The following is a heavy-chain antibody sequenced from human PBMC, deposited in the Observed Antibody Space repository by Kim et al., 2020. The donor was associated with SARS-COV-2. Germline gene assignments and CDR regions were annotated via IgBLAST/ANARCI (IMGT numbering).Heavy chain of an antibody. V-gene: IGHV3-23*01. D-gene: IGHD2-15*01. CDR3: AKDTGSRSFDY. Sequence: YEDSGKDRIPISRDNYKNTLFLQMTSLRAEDTAIYYCAKDTGSRSFDYWGQGTLLTVSS. J-gene: IGHJ4*02.